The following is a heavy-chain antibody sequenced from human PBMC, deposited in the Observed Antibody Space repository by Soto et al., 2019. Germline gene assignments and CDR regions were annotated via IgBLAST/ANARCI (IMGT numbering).Heavy chain of an antibody. V-gene: IGHV1-2*04. Sequence: QVQLVQSGAEVKKPGASVKVSCKASGYTFTGYYMHWVRQAPGQGLEWMGWINPNSGGTNYAQKFQGWVTMTRDTSXXTAYMELSRLRSDDTAVYYCARAKLGTMVRGVIPPWGQGTLVTVSS. CDR2: INPNSGGT. D-gene: IGHD3-10*01. J-gene: IGHJ5*02. CDR1: GYTFTGYY. CDR3: ARAKLGTMVRGVIPP.